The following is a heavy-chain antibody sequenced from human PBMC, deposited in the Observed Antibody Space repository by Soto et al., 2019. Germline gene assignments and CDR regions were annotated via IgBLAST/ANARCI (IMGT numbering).Heavy chain of an antibody. CDR1: GGSFSGYY. CDR2: INHSGST. CDR3: ARANVIAGTFYYSYYMDV. V-gene: IGHV4-34*01. D-gene: IGHD6-13*01. Sequence: SETLSLTCAVYGGSFSGYYWSWIRQPPGKGLEWIGEINHSGSTNYNPSLKSRVTISVDTSKNQFSLKLSSVTAAEPAVYYCARANVIAGTFYYSYYMDVWGKGTTVTVSS. J-gene: IGHJ6*03.